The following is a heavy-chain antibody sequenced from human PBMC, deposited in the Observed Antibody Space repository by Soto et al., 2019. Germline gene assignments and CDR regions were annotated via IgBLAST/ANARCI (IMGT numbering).Heavy chain of an antibody. CDR3: ARHSSGSWVYYYYMDV. D-gene: IGHD3-10*01. Sequence: PSETLSLTCTVSGGSISSSAYYWGWIRQPPGKGLEWIGSIYYSGSTYYNPSLKSRVTMSVDTSKNQFSLKLTSVTAADTAVYYCARHSSGSWVYYYYMDVRGKGTTVTVSS. J-gene: IGHJ6*03. V-gene: IGHV4-39*01. CDR1: GGSISSSAYY. CDR2: IYYSGST.